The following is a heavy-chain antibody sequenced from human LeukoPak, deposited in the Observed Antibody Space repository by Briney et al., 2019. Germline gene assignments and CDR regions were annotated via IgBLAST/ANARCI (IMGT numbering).Heavy chain of an antibody. CDR1: GFSFSSYW. V-gene: IGHV3-15*01. CDR2: IKSKTDGGTT. D-gene: IGHD5-12*01. J-gene: IGHJ3*02. Sequence: PGGSLRLSCVASGFSFSSYWMHWVRQAPGKGLEWVGRIKSKTDGGTTDYAAPVKGRFTISRDDSKNTLYLQINSLKTEDTAVYYCTTTWWLRGDAFDIWGQGTMVTVSS. CDR3: TTTWWLRGDAFDI.